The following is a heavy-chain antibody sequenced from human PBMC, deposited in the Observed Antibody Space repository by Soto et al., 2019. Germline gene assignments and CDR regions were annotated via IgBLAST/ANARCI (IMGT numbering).Heavy chain of an antibody. CDR2: IIPIFGTA. CDR3: ARVSGRWDIVGVPAAPPHYYYGMDV. D-gene: IGHD2-2*01. CDR1: GGTFSSYA. J-gene: IGHJ6*02. Sequence: QVQLVQSGAEVKKPGSSVKVSCKASGGTFSSYAISWVRQAPGQGLEWMGGIIPIFGTANYAQKFQGRVTITADESTSTAYMELSSLRSEDTAVDYCARVSGRWDIVGVPAAPPHYYYGMDVWGQGTTVTVSS. V-gene: IGHV1-69*01.